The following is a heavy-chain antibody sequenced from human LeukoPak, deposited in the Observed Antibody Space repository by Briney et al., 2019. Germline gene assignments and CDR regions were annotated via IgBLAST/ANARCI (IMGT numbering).Heavy chain of an antibody. CDR1: GYSFTSYW. D-gene: IGHD3-10*01. CDR3: ARIVTMVRGVIPFDAFDI. CDR2: IYPGDSDT. Sequence: GESLKISCKGSGYSFTSYWIGWVRQMPGKGLEWMGIIYPGDSDTRYSPSFQGQVTISADKSISTAYLQWSSLKASDTAMYYCARIVTMVRGVIPFDAFDIWGQGTMVTVSS. V-gene: IGHV5-51*01. J-gene: IGHJ3*02.